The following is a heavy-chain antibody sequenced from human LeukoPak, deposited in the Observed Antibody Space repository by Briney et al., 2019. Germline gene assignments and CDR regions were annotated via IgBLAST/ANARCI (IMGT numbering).Heavy chain of an antibody. V-gene: IGHV1-69*04. CDR2: IIPILGIA. Sequence: SVKVSCKASGGTFSNYAISWVRQAPGRRLEWMGRIIPILGIANYAQKFQGRVTITADKSTSTAYMELSSLRSEDTAVYYCARGPDYRFDYWGQGTLVTVSS. CDR1: GGTFSNYA. J-gene: IGHJ4*02. D-gene: IGHD4-11*01. CDR3: ARGPDYRFDY.